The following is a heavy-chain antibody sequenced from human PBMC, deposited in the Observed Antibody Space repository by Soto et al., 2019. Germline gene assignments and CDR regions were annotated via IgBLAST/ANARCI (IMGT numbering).Heavy chain of an antibody. CDR2: IYHSGST. CDR1: GYSISSGYY. V-gene: IGHV4-38-2*01. CDR3: ARVTMPDNWFDP. Sequence: PSETLSLTCAVSGYSISSGYYCGWIRQPPGKGLEWIGSIYHSGSTYYNPSLKSRVTISVDTSKNQFSLKLSSVTAADTAVYYCARVTMPDNWFDPWGQGTLVTSPQ. D-gene: IGHD3-3*01. J-gene: IGHJ5*02.